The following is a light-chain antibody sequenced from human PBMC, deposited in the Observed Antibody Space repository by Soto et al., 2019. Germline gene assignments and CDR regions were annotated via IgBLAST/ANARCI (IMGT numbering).Light chain of an antibody. Sequence: DIQMTQSPSSLSASVGDRVTITCQASQDITNYLHWFQQKPGKAPKLLIYDASNLETGVPSRFSGSGSGTEFTLTISSLQPDDFATYYCHSTWAFGQGTKVDIK. V-gene: IGKV1-33*01. CDR2: DAS. J-gene: IGKJ1*01. CDR3: HSTWA. CDR1: QDITNY.